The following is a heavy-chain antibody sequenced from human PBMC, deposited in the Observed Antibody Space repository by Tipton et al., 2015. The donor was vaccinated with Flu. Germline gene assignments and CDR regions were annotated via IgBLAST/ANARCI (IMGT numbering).Heavy chain of an antibody. CDR2: IYTSGST. Sequence: TLSLTCTVSGGSISSGSYYWSWIRQPAGKGLEWIGRIYTSGSTNYNPSLKSRVTISVDTSKNQFSLKLSSVTAADTAVYYCARERDVLLWFGELGYFDYWGQGTLATVSS. CDR3: ARERDVLLWFGELGYFDY. J-gene: IGHJ4*02. D-gene: IGHD3-10*01. V-gene: IGHV4-61*02. CDR1: GGSISSGSYY.